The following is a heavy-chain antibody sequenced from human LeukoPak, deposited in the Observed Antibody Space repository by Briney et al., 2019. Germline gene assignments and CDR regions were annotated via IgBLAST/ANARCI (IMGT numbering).Heavy chain of an antibody. Sequence: SETLSLTCAVYGVSFSGYYWSWIRQPPGKGLEWIGYIYHSGSTYYNPSLKGRVTISVDRSKNQFSLKLSSVTAADTAVYYCARDRGGNYYQYYFDYWGQGTLVTVSS. CDR2: IYHSGST. CDR1: GVSFSGYY. CDR3: ARDRGGNYYQYYFDY. V-gene: IGHV4-34*01. J-gene: IGHJ4*02. D-gene: IGHD1-26*01.